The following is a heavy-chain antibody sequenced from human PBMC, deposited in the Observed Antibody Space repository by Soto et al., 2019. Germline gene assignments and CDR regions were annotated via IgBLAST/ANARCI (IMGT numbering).Heavy chain of an antibody. CDR1: GFTFSSYA. J-gene: IGHJ2*01. CDR3: ARPLWRNDYNWGYFDL. V-gene: IGHV3-30-3*01. CDR2: ISYDGSNK. Sequence: QVQLVESGGGVVQPGRSLRLSCAASGFTFSSYAMHWVRQAPDKGLAWVAVISYDGSNKYYADSVKGRFTISRDNSKNTLYLQMNSLRAEGTAVYYCARPLWRNDYNWGYFDLWGRGTLVTVSS. D-gene: IGHD4-4*01.